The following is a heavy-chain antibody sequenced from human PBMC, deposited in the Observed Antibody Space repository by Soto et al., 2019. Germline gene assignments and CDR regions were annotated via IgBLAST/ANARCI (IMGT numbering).Heavy chain of an antibody. CDR2: SSYDGRET. J-gene: IGHJ4*02. Sequence: PGWSLRLSCAASDFDFSSYGIHWVRQAPGKGLEWVAASSYDGRETFYADSAKGRFTVSKEMSKNTAFLQMNALRHEDTAVYFCARDSGWPILNFDNWGQGTPVTVS. CDR1: DFDFSSYG. V-gene: IGHV3-30*03. D-gene: IGHD3-10*01. CDR3: ARDSGWPILNFDN.